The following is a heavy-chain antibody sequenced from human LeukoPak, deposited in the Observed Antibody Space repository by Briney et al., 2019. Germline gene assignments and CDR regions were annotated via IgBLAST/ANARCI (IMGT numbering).Heavy chain of an antibody. J-gene: IGHJ4*02. CDR3: ARDFGRWFFDY. CDR2: IRGSGSTI. CDR1: GFAFSSYE. Sequence: GGSLRLSCAASGFAFSSYEMIWVRQAPGKGLEWVSYIRGSGSTIYYADSVKGRFTISRDNAKNSLYLLMNSLRAEDTAVYYCARDFGRWFFDYWGQGTLVTVSS. D-gene: IGHD4-23*01. V-gene: IGHV3-48*03.